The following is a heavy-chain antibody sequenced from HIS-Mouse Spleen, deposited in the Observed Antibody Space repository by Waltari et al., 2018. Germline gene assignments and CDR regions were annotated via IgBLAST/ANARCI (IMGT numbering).Heavy chain of an antibody. CDR3: ARDQLPYNWFDP. CDR2: ISYDGSNK. D-gene: IGHD3-10*01. V-gene: IGHV3-30-3*01. Sequence: QVQLVESGGGVVQPGRSLRLSCAASGFTFSSYAMHWVRQAPGKGLEWVAVISYDGSNKYYADSVKGRFTISRDNSKNTLYLQMNSLRAEDTAVYYCARDQLPYNWFDPWGQGTLVTVSS. J-gene: IGHJ5*02. CDR1: GFTFSSYA.